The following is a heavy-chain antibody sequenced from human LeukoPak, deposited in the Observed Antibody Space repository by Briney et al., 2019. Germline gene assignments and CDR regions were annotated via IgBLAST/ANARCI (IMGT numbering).Heavy chain of an antibody. D-gene: IGHD3-22*01. Sequence: GGSLRLSCAASGFTFSSYSMNWVRQAPGKGLEWVSYISSSSSTIYYADSVKGRFTISRDNAKNSLYLQMNSLRAEDTAVYYCARENSYYYDSSGYYYEDYWGQGTLVTVSS. CDR3: ARENSYYYDSSGYYYEDY. CDR2: ISSSSSTI. CDR1: GFTFSSYS. J-gene: IGHJ4*02. V-gene: IGHV3-48*01.